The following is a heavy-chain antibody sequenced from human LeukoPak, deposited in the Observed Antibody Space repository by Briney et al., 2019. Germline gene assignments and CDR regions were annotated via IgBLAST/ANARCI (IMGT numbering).Heavy chain of an antibody. V-gene: IGHV3-23*01. CDR1: GFTFSIYA. CDR2: LNEDGGYT. CDR3: AKAHYCSGGSCYEYFDH. D-gene: IGHD2-15*01. J-gene: IGHJ4*02. Sequence: GGSLRLSCAASGFTFSIYAMSWVRQAPGKGLAWVSGLNEDGGYTYYADSVKGRFTISRDNSENTLYLQMSSLRAEDTAVYYCAKAHYCSGGSCYEYFDHWGQGTLVTVSS.